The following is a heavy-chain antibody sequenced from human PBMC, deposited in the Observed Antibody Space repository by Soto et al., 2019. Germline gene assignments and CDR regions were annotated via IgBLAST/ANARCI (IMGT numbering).Heavy chain of an antibody. D-gene: IGHD6-6*01. CDR3: ARRGPSPKNYYHLRIDV. Sequence: EVQLVESGGGLVQPGGSLRLSCAASGFTFSSYWMSWVRQAPGKGLEWVANIKQDGSEKYYVDSVKGRFTISRDKAKNSLYLQMNNLRAEDTAGDFFARRGPSPKNYYHLRIDVLGQGTTVTVSS. CDR1: GFTFSSYW. V-gene: IGHV3-7*05. J-gene: IGHJ6*02. CDR2: IKQDGSEK.